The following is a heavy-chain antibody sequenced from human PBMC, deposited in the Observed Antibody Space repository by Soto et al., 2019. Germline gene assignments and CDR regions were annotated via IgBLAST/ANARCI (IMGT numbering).Heavy chain of an antibody. CDR1: GGSISSYY. CDR2: IYYSGST. J-gene: IGHJ5*02. V-gene: IGHV4-59*01. CDR3: ARDHRTSRKAGKGDWFDP. Sequence: PSETLSLTCTVSGGSISSYYWSWIRQPPGKGLEWIGYIYYSGSTNYNPSLKSRVTISVDTSKNQFSLKLSSVTAADTAVYYCARDHRTSRKAGKGDWFDPWGQGTLVTVS. D-gene: IGHD6-19*01.